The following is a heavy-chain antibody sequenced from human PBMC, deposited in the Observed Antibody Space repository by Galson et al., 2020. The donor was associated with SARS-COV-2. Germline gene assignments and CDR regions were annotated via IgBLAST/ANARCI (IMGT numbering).Heavy chain of an antibody. CDR3: ATGPVITPLQSWFDP. D-gene: IGHD3-22*01. CDR1: GYTLTELS. CDR2: FDPEDGET. V-gene: IGHV1-24*01. Sequence: ASVKVSCKVSGYTLTELSMHWVRQAPGKGLEWMGGFDPEDGETIYAQKFQGRVTMTEDTSTDTAYMELSSLRSEDTAVYYCATGPVITPLQSWFDPWGQGTLVTVSS. J-gene: IGHJ5*02.